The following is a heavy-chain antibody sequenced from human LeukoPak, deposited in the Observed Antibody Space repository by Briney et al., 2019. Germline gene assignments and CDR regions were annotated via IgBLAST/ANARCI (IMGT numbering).Heavy chain of an antibody. CDR2: MNPNSGNT. J-gene: IGHJ4*02. CDR3: ARGGRSVRRYGFWSGYPKPSDY. Sequence: GASVKVSCKASGYTFTSYDINWVRQATGQGLEWMGWMNPNSGNTGYAQKFQGRVTMTRNTSISTAYMELSSLRSEDTAVYYCARGGRSVRRYGFWSGYPKPSDYWGQGTLVTVSS. CDR1: GYTFTSYD. D-gene: IGHD3-3*01. V-gene: IGHV1-8*01.